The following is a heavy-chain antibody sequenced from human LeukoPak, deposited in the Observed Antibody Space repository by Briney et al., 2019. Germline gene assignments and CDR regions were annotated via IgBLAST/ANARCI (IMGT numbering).Heavy chain of an antibody. CDR2: TKSKTDGGTT. Sequence: PGGSLRLSCAASGFTFSNAWMSWVRQAPGKGLEWVGRTKSKTDGGTTDYAAPVKGRFTISRDDSKNTLYLQMNSLKTEDTAVYYCTTWELLLGYWGQGTLVTVSS. CDR1: GFTFSNAW. D-gene: IGHD1-26*01. J-gene: IGHJ4*02. V-gene: IGHV3-15*01. CDR3: TTWELLLGY.